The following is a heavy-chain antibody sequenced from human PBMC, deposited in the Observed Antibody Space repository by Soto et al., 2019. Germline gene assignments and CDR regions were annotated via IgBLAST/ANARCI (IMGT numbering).Heavy chain of an antibody. Sequence: SETLSLTCTVSGGSISSYYWSWIRQPPGKGLEWIGYIYYSGSTNYNPSLKSRVTISVDTSKNQFSLKLSSVTAADTAVYYCARHSNGRVRLYYDILTGYRRNEYYFDYWGQGTLVTVSS. J-gene: IGHJ4*02. CDR3: ARHSNGRVRLYYDILTGYRRNEYYFDY. V-gene: IGHV4-59*01. CDR1: GGSISSYY. CDR2: IYYSGST. D-gene: IGHD3-9*01.